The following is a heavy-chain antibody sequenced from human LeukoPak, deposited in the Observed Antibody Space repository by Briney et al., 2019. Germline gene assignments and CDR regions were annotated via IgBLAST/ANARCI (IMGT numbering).Heavy chain of an antibody. D-gene: IGHD6-13*01. J-gene: IGHJ5*02. CDR2: IYYSGST. CDR3: ARLLAAGIGFDP. V-gene: IGHV4-31*03. CDR1: GGSISSGGYY. Sequence: SETLSLTCTVSGGSISSGGYYWSWIRQHPGNGLEWIGYIYYSGSTYYNPSLKSRVTISVDTSKNQFSLKLSSVTAADTAVYYCARLLAAGIGFDPWGQGTLVTVSS.